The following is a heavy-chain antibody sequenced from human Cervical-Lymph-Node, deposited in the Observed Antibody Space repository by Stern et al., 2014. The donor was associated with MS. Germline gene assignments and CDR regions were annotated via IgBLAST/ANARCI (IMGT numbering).Heavy chain of an antibody. CDR1: GFTFRNYW. CDR3: TKDTYGPEDY. D-gene: IGHD3-10*01. J-gene: IGHJ4*02. V-gene: IGHV3-74*02. CDR2: INRDGTTI. Sequence: EVQLVESGGGLVQPGGSLRLSCVASGFTFRNYWMHWVRQGPGQGLAWVARINRDGTTITHADSVKSRFTITRDNAKNTLYLQMNSLRVEDTAVYYCTKDTYGPEDYWGQGTSVTVSS.